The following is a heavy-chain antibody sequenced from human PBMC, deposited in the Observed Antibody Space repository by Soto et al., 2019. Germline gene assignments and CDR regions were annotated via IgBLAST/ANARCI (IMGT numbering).Heavy chain of an antibody. D-gene: IGHD2-15*01. J-gene: IGHJ4*02. CDR3: ARSSGGSYFDY. V-gene: IGHV4-31*03. CDR1: GGSISSGGYY. CDR2: IYYTGST. Sequence: QVQLQESGPGLVKPSQTLSLTCTVSGGSISSGGYYWSWIRQHPGKGLEWIGYIYYTGSTDYNPSIKSRVTISVDTSKNRFSLKLSSVTAADTAGYYCARSSGGSYFDYWGQGTLVTVSS.